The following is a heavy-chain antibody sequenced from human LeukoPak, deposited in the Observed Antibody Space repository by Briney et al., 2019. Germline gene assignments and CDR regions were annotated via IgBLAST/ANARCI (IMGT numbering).Heavy chain of an antibody. V-gene: IGHV3-23*01. Sequence: GGSLRLSCAASGFTFSSYAMSWVRQAPGKGLEWVSAISGSGGSTYYADSVKGRFTISRDNAKNSLYLQMNSLRAEDTAVYYCARGGYSYGPSSYWGQGTLVTVSS. D-gene: IGHD5-18*01. J-gene: IGHJ4*02. CDR1: GFTFSSYA. CDR2: ISGSGGST. CDR3: ARGGYSYGPSSY.